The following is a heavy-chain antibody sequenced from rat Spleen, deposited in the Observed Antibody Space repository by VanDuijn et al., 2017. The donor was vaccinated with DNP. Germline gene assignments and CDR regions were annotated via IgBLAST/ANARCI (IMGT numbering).Heavy chain of an antibody. D-gene: IGHD1-2*01. CDR2: IIYDGSRT. CDR3: ARGVSIAAPLHFDY. J-gene: IGHJ2*01. V-gene: IGHV5-7*01. CDR1: GFAFSDYY. Sequence: EVQLVESGGGLVRPGRSLKPSCAASGFAFSDYYMAWVRQAPAKGLEWVATIIYDGSRTYYRDSVKGRFTISRDNAKSSLYLQMNSLKSEDTATYYCARGVSIAAPLHFDYWGQGVMVTVSS.